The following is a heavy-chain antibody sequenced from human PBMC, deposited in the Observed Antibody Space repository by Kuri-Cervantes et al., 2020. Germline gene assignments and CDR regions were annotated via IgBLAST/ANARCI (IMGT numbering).Heavy chain of an antibody. CDR1: GFTFSSYG. CDR2: IWYDGSNK. CDR3: AKDPPREGRGLLNLPFY. Sequence: GESLKISCAASGFTFSSYGMHWVRQAPGKGLEWVAVIWYDGSNKYYADSVKGRFTISRDNSKNTVYLQMNSLRAEDTAVYYCAKDPPREGRGLLNLPFYWGRGTLVTVSS. D-gene: IGHD1-26*01. V-gene: IGHV3-30*02. J-gene: IGHJ4*01.